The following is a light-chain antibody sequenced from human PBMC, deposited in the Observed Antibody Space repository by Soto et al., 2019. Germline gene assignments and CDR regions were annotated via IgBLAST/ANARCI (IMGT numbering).Light chain of an antibody. J-gene: IGLJ2*01. V-gene: IGLV2-14*01. CDR2: DVR. Sequence: QSVLTQPASVSGSPGQSITISCTGTSSDVGGYNYVSWYQQHPGKAPKVMIYDVRNRPSGVSNRFSGSKSGNTASLTISGLQAEDEADYYCSSYTSSTIQFGGGTKLTVL. CDR1: SSDVGGYNY. CDR3: SSYTSSTIQ.